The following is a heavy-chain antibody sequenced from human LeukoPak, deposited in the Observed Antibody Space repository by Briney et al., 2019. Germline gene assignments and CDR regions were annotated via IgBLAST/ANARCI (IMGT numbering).Heavy chain of an antibody. Sequence: ASVKVSCKASGYTFTSYYMHWVRQAPGQGLEWMGWINPNSGGTNYAQKFQGRVTMTRDTSISTAYMELSRLRSDDTAVYYCARGVLSGNWFDPWGQGTLVTVSS. CDR1: GYTFTSYY. V-gene: IGHV1-2*02. CDR2: INPNSGGT. D-gene: IGHD2-8*01. J-gene: IGHJ5*02. CDR3: ARGVLSGNWFDP.